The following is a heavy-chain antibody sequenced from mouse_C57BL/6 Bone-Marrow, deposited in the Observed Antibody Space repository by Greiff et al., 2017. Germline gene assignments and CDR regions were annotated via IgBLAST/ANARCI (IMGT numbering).Heavy chain of an antibody. CDR3: ARPRVVITTVVDYWYFDV. CDR2: ISNGGGST. Sequence: EVKLVESGGGLVQPGGSLKLSCAASGFTFSDYYLYWVRQTPEKRLEWVAYISNGGGSTYYPDTVKGRFTISRDNAKNTLYLQMIRLKSEDTAMYYCARPRVVITTVVDYWYFDVWGTGTTVTVSS. J-gene: IGHJ1*03. V-gene: IGHV5-12*01. CDR1: GFTFSDYY. D-gene: IGHD1-1*01.